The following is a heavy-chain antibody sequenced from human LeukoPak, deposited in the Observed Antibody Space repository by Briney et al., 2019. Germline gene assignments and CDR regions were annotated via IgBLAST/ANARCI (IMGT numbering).Heavy chain of an antibody. J-gene: IGHJ3*02. Sequence: ASVTVSCKASGYTFTSYDINWVRQAPGQGLEWMGWMKLNSGNTGYAQKFQGRVTMTRNTSISTAYMELSRLRSDDTAVYYCARPCVGGAFDIWGQGTMVTVSS. CDR2: MKLNSGNT. V-gene: IGHV1-8*01. CDR3: ARPCVGGAFDI. CDR1: GYTFTSYD.